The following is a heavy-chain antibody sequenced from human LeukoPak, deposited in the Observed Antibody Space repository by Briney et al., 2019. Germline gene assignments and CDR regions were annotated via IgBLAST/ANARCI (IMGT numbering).Heavy chain of an antibody. J-gene: IGHJ3*02. V-gene: IGHV5-51*01. Sequence: GESLKISCKGSGYGFTSYWIGWVRQMPGKGLEWMGIIYPGDSDTRYSPSFQGQVTISADKSISTAYLQWSSPKASDTAMYYCAICGPGYSSSWYPGGDAFDIWGQGTMVTVSS. CDR2: IYPGDSDT. D-gene: IGHD6-13*01. CDR1: GYGFTSYW. CDR3: AICGPGYSSSWYPGGDAFDI.